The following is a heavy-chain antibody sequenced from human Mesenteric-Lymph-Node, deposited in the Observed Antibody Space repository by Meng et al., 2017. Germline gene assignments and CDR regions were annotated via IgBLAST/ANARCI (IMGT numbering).Heavy chain of an antibody. D-gene: IGHD5-12*01. CDR3: ARDVGRGVATPEYYYYGMDV. J-gene: IGHJ6*02. CDR1: GYTFTSYA. V-gene: IGHV1-3*01. CDR2: INAGNGNT. Sequence: ASVKVSCKASGYTFTSYAMHWVRQAPGQRLEWMGWINAGNGNTKYSQKFQGRVTITRDTSASTAYMELSSLRSDDTAVYYCARDVGRGVATPEYYYYGMDVWGQGTMVTVSS.